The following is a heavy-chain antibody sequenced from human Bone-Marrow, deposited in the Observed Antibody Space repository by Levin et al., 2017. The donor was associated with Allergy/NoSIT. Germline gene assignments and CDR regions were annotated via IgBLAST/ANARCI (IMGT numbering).Heavy chain of an antibody. J-gene: IGHJ6*03. CDR3: AKDIVQYYYGSGSYFTTNYDDYMDV. CDR1: GLTFSRYA. D-gene: IGHD3-10*01. CDR2: ISGSGDST. V-gene: IGHV3-23*01. Sequence: GGSLRLSCAASGLTFSRYAMSWVRQAPGKGLEWVSAISGSGDSTYYADSVKGRFTISRDNSKNTLYLQMNSLRAEDTAVYYCAKDIVQYYYGSGSYFTTNYDDYMDVWGKGTTVTVSS.